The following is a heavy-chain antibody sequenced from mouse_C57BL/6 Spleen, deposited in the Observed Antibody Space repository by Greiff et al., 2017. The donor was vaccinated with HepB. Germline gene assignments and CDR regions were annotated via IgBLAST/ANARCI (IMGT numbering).Heavy chain of an antibody. V-gene: IGHV1-80*01. CDR1: GYAFSSYW. CDR2: IYPGDGDT. CDR3: ARDNYGNYEGYFDY. Sequence: VQLQESGAELVKPGASVKISCKASGYAFSSYWMNWVKQRPGKGLEWIGQIYPGDGDTNYNGKFKGKATLTADKSSSTADMQLSSLTSEDSAVYFCARDNYGNYEGYFDYWGQGTTLTVSS. D-gene: IGHD2-1*01. J-gene: IGHJ2*01.